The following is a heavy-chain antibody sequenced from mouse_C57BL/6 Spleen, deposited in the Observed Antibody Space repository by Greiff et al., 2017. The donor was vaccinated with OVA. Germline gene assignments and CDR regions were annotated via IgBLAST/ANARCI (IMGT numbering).Heavy chain of an antibody. CDR1: GFSLTSYG. J-gene: IGHJ1*03. CDR3: ARPLRGSSYGYFDV. Sequence: VKLVESGPGLVQPSQSLSITCTVSGFSLTSYGVHWVRQSPGKGLEWLGVIWSGGSTDYNAAFISRLSISKDNSKSQVFFKMNSLQADDTAIYYCARPLRGSSYGYFDVWGTGTTVTVSS. D-gene: IGHD1-1*01. CDR2: IWSGGST. V-gene: IGHV2-2*01.